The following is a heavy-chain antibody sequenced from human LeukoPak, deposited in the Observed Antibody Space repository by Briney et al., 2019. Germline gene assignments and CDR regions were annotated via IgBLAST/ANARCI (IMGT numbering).Heavy chain of an antibody. CDR1: GFTFSSYA. CDR2: LSGSGGST. V-gene: IGHV3-23*01. CDR3: RLLWFGECFPVIDY. J-gene: IGHJ4*02. Sequence: PGGSLRLSCAASGFTFSSYAMSSVRQAPGKGLEWVSALSGSGGSTYYADSVRGRFTISRDNSKNTLYLQMNSLRAEDTAVYYCRLLWFGECFPVIDYWGQGTLVTVSS. D-gene: IGHD3-10*01.